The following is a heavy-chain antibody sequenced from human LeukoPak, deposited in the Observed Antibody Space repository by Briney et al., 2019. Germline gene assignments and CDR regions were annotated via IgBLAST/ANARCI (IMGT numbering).Heavy chain of an antibody. D-gene: IGHD2-15*01. CDR2: INHSGST. Sequence: SETLSLTCAVYGGSFSGYYWSGIRQPPGKGLEGIGEINHSGSTNYNPSLKSRVTISVDTSKNQFSLKLSSVTAADTAVYYRARGVVAATLNYWGQGTLVTVSS. CDR3: ARGVVAATLNY. V-gene: IGHV4-34*01. J-gene: IGHJ4*02. CDR1: GGSFSGYY.